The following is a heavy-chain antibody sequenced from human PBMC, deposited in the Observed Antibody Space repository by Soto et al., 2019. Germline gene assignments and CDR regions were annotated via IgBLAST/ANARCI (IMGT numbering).Heavy chain of an antibody. V-gene: IGHV1-2*04. CDR1: GYTFTGYY. CDR2: INPNSGGT. CDR3: ARGGTYSSGILDY. Sequence: ASVKVSCKASGYTFTGYYMHWARQAPGQGLEWMGWINPNSGGTNYAQKFQGWVTMTRDTSISTAYMELSRLRSDDTAVYYCARGGTYSSGILDYWGQGTLVTVSS. J-gene: IGHJ4*02. D-gene: IGHD6-19*01.